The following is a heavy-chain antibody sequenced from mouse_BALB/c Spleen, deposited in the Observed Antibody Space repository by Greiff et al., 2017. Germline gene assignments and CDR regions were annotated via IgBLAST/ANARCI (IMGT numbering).Heavy chain of an antibody. CDR1: GYTFTNYW. J-gene: IGHJ3*01. D-gene: IGHD1-2*01. CDR3: ARKGLITTATAWFAY. Sequence: VQLQQSGAELVRPGTSVKISCKASGYTFTNYWLGWVKQRPGHGLEWIGDIYPGGGYTNYNEKFKGKATLTADTSSSTAYMQLSSLTSEDSAVYFCARKGLITTATAWFAYWGQGTLVTVSA. V-gene: IGHV1-63*02. CDR2: IYPGGGYT.